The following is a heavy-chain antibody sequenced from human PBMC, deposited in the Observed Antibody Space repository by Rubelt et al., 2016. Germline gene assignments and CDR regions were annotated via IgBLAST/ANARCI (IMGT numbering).Heavy chain of an antibody. CDR1: GFTLSTYS. CDR3: AGGGNKWNYGALDAFDI. Sequence: EVQLVESGGGLVQPGGSLRLSCAASGFTLSTYSMNWVRQAPGKGLEWVSYISSSSSYIYYADSVKGRFTISRDNAKNSLFLQMNSLRAEDTAVYYCAGGGNKWNYGALDAFDIWGQGTMVTVSS. V-gene: IGHV3-21*05. J-gene: IGHJ3*02. D-gene: IGHD1-7*01. CDR2: ISSSSSYI.